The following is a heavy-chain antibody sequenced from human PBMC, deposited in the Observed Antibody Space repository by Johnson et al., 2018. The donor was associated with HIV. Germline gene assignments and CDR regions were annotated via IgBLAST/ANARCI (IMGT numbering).Heavy chain of an antibody. CDR2: ISYDGSNQ. CDR1: GFTFSSYA. J-gene: IGHJ3*02. CDR3: ARGRDGYNLDAFDI. D-gene: IGHD5-24*01. V-gene: IGHV3-30*14. Sequence: VQLVESGGGVVQPGRSLRLSCAASGFTFSSYAMHWVRQAPGKGLEWVAVISYDGSNQYFADSVKGRFTISRDNSKNTLYLQMNSLRAEDTAVYYCARGRDGYNLDAFDIWGQGTMVTVSS.